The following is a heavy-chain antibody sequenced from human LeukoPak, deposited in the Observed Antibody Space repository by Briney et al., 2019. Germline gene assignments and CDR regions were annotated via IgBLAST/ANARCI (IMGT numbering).Heavy chain of an antibody. V-gene: IGHV1-18*01. CDR1: GYTFSSFD. CDR2: ISGYNGDT. CDR3: ARDPSNTSGRFWYLDV. Sequence: ASVKVSCKASGYTFSSFDINWVRQAPGQGLEWMGWISGYNGDTRYAQKFQGRVTMTSETSTSTAYLELWSLRSDDTAVYYCARDPSNTSGRFWYLDVWGRGTLVTVSA. D-gene: IGHD6-19*01. J-gene: IGHJ2*01.